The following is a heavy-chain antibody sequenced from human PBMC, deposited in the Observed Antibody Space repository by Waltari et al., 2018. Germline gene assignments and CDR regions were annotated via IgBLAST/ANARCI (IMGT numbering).Heavy chain of an antibody. CDR2: VHRTGRT. CDR1: GDSLSRNSW. Sequence: QVQLQESGPGLVKHSGTLSLTCDASGDSGDSLSRNSWWRWVRQSPRKGLEWIGQVHRTGRTNYSPSFEGRVTVSIDTTNNQFSLKMTFATAADTAIYYCARDRGRGIYLDSWGQGTLVTVSP. D-gene: IGHD2-15*01. CDR3: ARDRGRGIYLDS. V-gene: IGHV4-4*02. J-gene: IGHJ4*02.